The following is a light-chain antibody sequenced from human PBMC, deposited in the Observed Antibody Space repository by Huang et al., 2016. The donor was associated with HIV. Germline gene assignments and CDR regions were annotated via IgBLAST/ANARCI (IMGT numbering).Light chain of an antibody. CDR1: QDIRNY. Sequence: DIQMTQSPSSLSASVGDRVTITCQASQDIRNYLNWYHQKPGKAPKVLIYHASNFETGVPSRVSGNGSGTDFTFIISSLQPEDIATYYCQQYDDLYTFGQGTKVEIK. J-gene: IGKJ2*01. V-gene: IGKV1-33*01. CDR3: QQYDDLYT. CDR2: HAS.